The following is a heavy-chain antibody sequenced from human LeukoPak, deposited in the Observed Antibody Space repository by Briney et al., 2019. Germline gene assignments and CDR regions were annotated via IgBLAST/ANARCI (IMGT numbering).Heavy chain of an antibody. J-gene: IGHJ4*02. Sequence: PGGSLRLSCAASGFTFSDYYMSWMRQAPGKGLEWVSYISSSGSTIYYADSVKGRFTISRDNSKNTLYLQMNSLRAEDTAVYYCAKEATDSYFDYWGQGTLVTVSS. D-gene: IGHD1-26*01. V-gene: IGHV3-11*04. CDR3: AKEATDSYFDY. CDR2: ISSSGSTI. CDR1: GFTFSDYY.